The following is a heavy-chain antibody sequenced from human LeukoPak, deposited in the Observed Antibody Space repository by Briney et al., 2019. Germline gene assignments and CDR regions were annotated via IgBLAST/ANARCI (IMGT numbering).Heavy chain of an antibody. J-gene: IGHJ4*02. Sequence: ASVKVSCKTSGYTLTSYYMHWVRQAPGQGLEWMGIINPSSGSTSYAQKFQGRVTMTRDTSTSIVYMELSSLRSEDTAVYYCAGELSGVNYFDHWGQGTLVTVSS. D-gene: IGHD2-8*01. CDR3: AGELSGVNYFDH. V-gene: IGHV1-46*01. CDR1: GYTLTSYY. CDR2: INPSSGST.